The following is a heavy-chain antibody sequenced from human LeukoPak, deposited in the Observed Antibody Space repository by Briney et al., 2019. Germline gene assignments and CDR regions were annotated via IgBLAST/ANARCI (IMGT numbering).Heavy chain of an antibody. CDR1: GFTFSSYS. V-gene: IGHV3-21*03. Sequence: GGSLRLSCAASGFTFSSYSMNWVRQAPGKGLEWVSSISSSNNYIYYADSVKGRFTISRDNAKNSLFLQMNSLKTEDTAVYFCTRHIGLAFDLWGQGTMVTVSS. CDR3: TRHIGLAFDL. CDR2: ISSSNNYI. D-gene: IGHD2-21*01. J-gene: IGHJ3*01.